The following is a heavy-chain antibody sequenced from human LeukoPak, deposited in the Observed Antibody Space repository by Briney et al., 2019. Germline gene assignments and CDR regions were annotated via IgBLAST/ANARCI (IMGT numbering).Heavy chain of an antibody. V-gene: IGHV3-30*02. CDR2: IRYDGSNK. CDR1: GFTFSSYG. D-gene: IGHD3-10*01. Sequence: GGSLRLSCAASGFTFSSYGMHWVRQAPGKGLEWVAFIRYDGSNKYYADSVKGRFTISRDNSKNTLYLQMNSLRAEDTAVYYCAKDVSLRFGELWSFDIWGQGTMVTVSS. CDR3: AKDVSLRFGELWSFDI. J-gene: IGHJ3*02.